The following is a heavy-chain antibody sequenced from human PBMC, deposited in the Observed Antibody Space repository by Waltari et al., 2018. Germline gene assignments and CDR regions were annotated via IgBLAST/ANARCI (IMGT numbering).Heavy chain of an antibody. CDR1: GYTFPSYG. Sequence: HVQLVRSGAEGKKPGAEVKVSCQASGYTFPSYGISWVRQAPGQGLEWMGWISAYNGNTNYAQKLQGRVTMTTGTSTSTAYMELRSLRSDDTAVYYCARVAYSSGYYRDAFDIWGQGTMVTVSS. CDR3: ARVAYSSGYYRDAFDI. V-gene: IGHV1-18*01. J-gene: IGHJ3*02. CDR2: ISAYNGNT. D-gene: IGHD3-22*01.